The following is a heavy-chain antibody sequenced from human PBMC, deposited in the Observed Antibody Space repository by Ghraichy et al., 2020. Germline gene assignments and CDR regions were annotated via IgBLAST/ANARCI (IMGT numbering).Heavy chain of an antibody. Sequence: SETLSLTCTVSGGSISSYYWSWIRQPPGKGLEWIGYIYYSGSTNYNPSLKSRVTISVDTSKNQFSLKLSSVTAADTAVYYCARGGMVATWAFDIWGQGTMVTVSS. J-gene: IGHJ3*02. CDR1: GGSISSYY. CDR2: IYYSGST. CDR3: ARGGMVATWAFDI. D-gene: IGHD5-12*01. V-gene: IGHV4-59*01.